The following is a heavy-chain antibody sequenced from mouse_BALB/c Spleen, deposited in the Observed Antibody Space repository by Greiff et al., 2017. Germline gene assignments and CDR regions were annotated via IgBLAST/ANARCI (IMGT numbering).Heavy chain of an antibody. D-gene: IGHD1-1*01. CDR1: GFNIKDTY. CDR2: IDPANGNT. J-gene: IGHJ4*01. Sequence: EVQLQQSGAELVKPGASVKLSCTASGFNIKDTYMHWVKQRPEQGLEWIGRIDPANGNTKNDPKFQGKATITADTSSNTAYLQLSSLTSEDTAVYYCATLYGSTAMGYWGQGTSVTVSS. V-gene: IGHV14-3*02. CDR3: ATLYGSTAMGY.